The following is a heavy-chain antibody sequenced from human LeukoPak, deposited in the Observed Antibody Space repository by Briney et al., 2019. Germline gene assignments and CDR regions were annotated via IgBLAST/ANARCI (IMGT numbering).Heavy chain of an antibody. V-gene: IGHV7-4-1*02. CDR1: GYTFTNYA. CDR2: ISTNTGNP. J-gene: IGHJ4*02. D-gene: IGHD3-10*01. CDR3: ARVPSITKVRGGENDY. Sequence: ASVKVSCKASGYTFTNYAMNWVRQAPGQGLEWMGWISTNTGNPTYAQGFTGRFVFSLDTSVSTAYLQISSLKAEDTAVYYCARVPSITKVRGGENDYWGQGTLVTVSS.